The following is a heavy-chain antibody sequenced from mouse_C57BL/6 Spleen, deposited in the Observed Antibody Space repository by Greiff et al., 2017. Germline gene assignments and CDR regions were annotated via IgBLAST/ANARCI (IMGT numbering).Heavy chain of an antibody. Sequence: VQLQQPGAELVMPGASVKLSCKASGYTFTSYWMHWVKQRPGQGLEWIGEIDPSDSYTNYNQKFKGKSTLTVDKSSSTAYMQLSSLTSEDSAVYYCARFITTVGYFDLWGTGTTVTVSS. D-gene: IGHD1-1*01. CDR1: GYTFTSYW. CDR3: ARFITTVGYFDL. V-gene: IGHV1-69*01. J-gene: IGHJ1*03. CDR2: IDPSDSYT.